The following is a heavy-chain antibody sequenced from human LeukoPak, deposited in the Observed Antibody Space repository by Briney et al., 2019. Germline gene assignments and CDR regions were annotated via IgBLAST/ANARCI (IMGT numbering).Heavy chain of an antibody. CDR3: ARGVSSSWYRYFDY. J-gene: IGHJ4*02. Sequence: PGGSLRLSCAASGFTFSNAWMSWVRQAPGKGLEWVSTINDGGGSTYYADSVKGRFTISRDNSKNTLYLQMNILRAEDTAVYFCARGVSSSWYRYFDYWGQGTLVTVSP. D-gene: IGHD6-13*01. CDR2: INDGGGST. CDR1: GFTFSNAW. V-gene: IGHV3-23*01.